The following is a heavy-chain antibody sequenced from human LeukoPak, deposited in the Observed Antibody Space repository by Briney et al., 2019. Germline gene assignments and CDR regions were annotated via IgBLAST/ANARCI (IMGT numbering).Heavy chain of an antibody. D-gene: IGHD6-19*01. CDR1: GFTFSSYA. CDR3: ARSHPPQTGKIAVAIDY. J-gene: IGHJ4*02. V-gene: IGHV3-64*01. Sequence: PGGSLRLSCAASGFTFSSYAMHWVRQAPGKGLEYVSAISSNGGSTYYANSVKGRFTISRDNSKNTLYLQMGSLRAEDMAVHYCARSHPPQTGKIAVAIDYWGQGTLVTVSS. CDR2: ISSNGGST.